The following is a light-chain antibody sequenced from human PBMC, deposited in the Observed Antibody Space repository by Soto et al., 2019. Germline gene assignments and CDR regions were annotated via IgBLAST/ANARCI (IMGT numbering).Light chain of an antibody. CDR2: ETT. CDR1: TGTVTTGHA. J-gene: IGLJ2*01. CDR3: LLSYSGARV. Sequence: QAVVTQEPSLTESPGGTVTLTCGSITGTVTTGHAPYWFQQKPGQAPRTLIYETTNRHSWTPARFSGSLLGGKAALTLSGAQPEDEAEYYCLLSYSGARVFGGGTKLTVL. V-gene: IGLV7-46*01.